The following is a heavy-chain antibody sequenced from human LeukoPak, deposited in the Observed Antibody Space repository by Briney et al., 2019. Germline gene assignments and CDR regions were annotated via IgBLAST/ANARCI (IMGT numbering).Heavy chain of an antibody. CDR1: GYTFTSYG. V-gene: IGHV1-18*01. Sequence: ASVKVSCKASGYTFTSYGISWVRQAPGQGLEWMGWISAYNGNTNYAQKLQGRVTMTTDTSTSTAYMELRSLRSDDTAVYYCAKSSCYDASGYYREFYFDSWGQGTLVTVSS. J-gene: IGHJ4*02. CDR2: ISAYNGNT. CDR3: AKSSCYDASGYYREFYFDS. D-gene: IGHD3-22*01.